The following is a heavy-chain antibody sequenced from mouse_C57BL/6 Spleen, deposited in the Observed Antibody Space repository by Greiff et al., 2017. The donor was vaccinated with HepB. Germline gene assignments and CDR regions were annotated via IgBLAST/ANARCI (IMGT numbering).Heavy chain of an antibody. CDR3: ARGGALLYYFDY. J-gene: IGHJ2*01. CDR2: IYPGDGDT. CDR1: GYAFSSSW. D-gene: IGHD3-1*01. Sequence: QVQLKESGPELVKPGASVKISCKASGYAFSSSWMNWVKQRPGKGLEWIGRIYPGDGDTNYNGKFKGKATLTADKSSSTAYMQLSSLTSEDSAVYFCARGGALLYYFDYWGQGTTLTVSS. V-gene: IGHV1-82*01.